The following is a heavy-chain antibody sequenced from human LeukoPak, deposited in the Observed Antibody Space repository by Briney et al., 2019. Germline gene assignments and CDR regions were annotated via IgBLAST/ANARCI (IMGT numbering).Heavy chain of an antibody. CDR3: ARDLMESSSSTPMYAFDI. Sequence: ASVKVSCTASGYTFTSYGISWVRQAPGQGLEWMGWISAYNGNTNYAQKLQGRVTITRDTSASTGYMELSSLRSEDTAVYFCARDLMESSSSTPMYAFDIWGQGTMVTVSS. J-gene: IGHJ3*02. CDR2: ISAYNGNT. CDR1: GYTFTSYG. D-gene: IGHD6-6*01. V-gene: IGHV1-18*01.